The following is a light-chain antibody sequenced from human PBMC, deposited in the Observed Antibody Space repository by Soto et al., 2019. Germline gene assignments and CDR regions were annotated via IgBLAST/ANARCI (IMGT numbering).Light chain of an antibody. J-gene: IGKJ1*01. CDR2: GAS. CDR1: QSVSST. V-gene: IGKV3-15*01. CDR3: QQYNNWPRT. Sequence: EIVMTQSPATLSVSPGERATPSCRASQSVSSTLAWYQQKPGQAPRLLIYGASTRATGIPARFSGSGSGTDFTLTISSLQSEDFAVYYCQQYNNWPRTLGQGTKVEIK.